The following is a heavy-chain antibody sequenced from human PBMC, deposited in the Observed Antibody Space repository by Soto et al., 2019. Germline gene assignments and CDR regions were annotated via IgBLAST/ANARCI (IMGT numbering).Heavy chain of an antibody. J-gene: IGHJ4*02. V-gene: IGHV1-3*01. CDR2: INACNGNT. D-gene: IGHD6-19*01. CDR1: GYTFTSYG. CDR3: ARGKWLVLVDY. Sequence: VASVKVSCKASGYTFTSYGISWVRQAPGQRLEWMGWINACNGNTKYSQKFQGRVTITTDTSASTAYMELSSLRSEDTAVYYCARGKWLVLVDYWGQGTLVTSPQ.